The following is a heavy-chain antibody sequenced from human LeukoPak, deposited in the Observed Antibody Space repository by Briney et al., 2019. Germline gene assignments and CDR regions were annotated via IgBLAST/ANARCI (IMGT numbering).Heavy chain of an antibody. Sequence: PGGSLRLSCAASGFTFSSYAMSWVRQAPGKGLEWVSVISGSGDSTYYADSVKGRFTVSGDNRKSTLYLQMNSLRVEDTAIYYCAKDVAAVPADAMDVWGQGTTVTVSS. V-gene: IGHV3-23*01. J-gene: IGHJ6*02. CDR1: GFTFSSYA. CDR3: AKDVAAVPADAMDV. CDR2: ISGSGDST. D-gene: IGHD2-2*01.